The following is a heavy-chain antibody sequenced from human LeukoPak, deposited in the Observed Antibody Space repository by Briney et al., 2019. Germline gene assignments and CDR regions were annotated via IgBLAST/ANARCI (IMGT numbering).Heavy chain of an antibody. D-gene: IGHD6-6*01. CDR2: INDRGTT. Sequence: SETLSLTCAVYGGSFSGYHWSWIRQTPGKGLEWIGEINDRGTTSYNPSLKSRVTISVDTSKNQFSLKLSSVTAADTAVYYCARGPRRGIEYSSSPFDYWGQGTLVTVSS. V-gene: IGHV4-34*01. J-gene: IGHJ4*02. CDR1: GGSFSGYH. CDR3: ARGPRRGIEYSSSPFDY.